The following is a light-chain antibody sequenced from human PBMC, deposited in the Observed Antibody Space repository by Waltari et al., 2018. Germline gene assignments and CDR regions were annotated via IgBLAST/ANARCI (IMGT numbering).Light chain of an antibody. J-gene: IGLJ2*01. CDR1: SSTIDGNY. Sequence: QSVLTQPPSASGTPGQRVTISCSGHSSTIDGNYSCRYQQVPGTAPKLLIHRDDQRPSGVPDRFSGSKSGTSASLAISGLRSEDESDYHCATWDDSLGGVVFGGGTKLTVL. CDR3: ATWDDSLGGVV. CDR2: RDD. V-gene: IGLV1-47*01.